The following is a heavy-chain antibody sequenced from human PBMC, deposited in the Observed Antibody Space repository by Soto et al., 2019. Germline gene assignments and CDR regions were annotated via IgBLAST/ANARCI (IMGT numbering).Heavy chain of an antibody. Sequence: QVQLVQSGAELKKPGASVKVSCKASGYTFTRYAMHWVRQAPGQRLEWMGWINAGNGNTTYSQKFQGRVTITRDTSASTAYMELSSLRSEDTAVYYCASSVIGYYYGMDVWGQGTKVTVSS. CDR2: INAGNGNT. CDR1: GYTFTRYA. V-gene: IGHV1-3*01. CDR3: ASSVIGYYYGMDV. D-gene: IGHD3-10*01. J-gene: IGHJ6*02.